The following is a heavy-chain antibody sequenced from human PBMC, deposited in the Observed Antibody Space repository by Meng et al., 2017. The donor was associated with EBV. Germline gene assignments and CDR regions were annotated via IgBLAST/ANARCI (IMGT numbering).Heavy chain of an antibody. Sequence: QVEVVKSAAEVTKSGLSVKVSCMTSGGPFRYYAISWVRQAPGQGLEWLGGFLPRLGAPNYAQKFHGRVKITADESTSTHYMDLSSLRSEDTAIYYCASESGRGYTSDYWGQGTLVTVSS. CDR2: FLPRLGAP. D-gene: IGHD3-10*01. CDR1: GGPFRYYA. CDR3: ASESGRGYTSDY. J-gene: IGHJ4*02. V-gene: IGHV1-69*01.